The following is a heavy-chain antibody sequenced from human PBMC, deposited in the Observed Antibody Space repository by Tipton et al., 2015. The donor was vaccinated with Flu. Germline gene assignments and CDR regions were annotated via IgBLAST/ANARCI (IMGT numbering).Heavy chain of an antibody. V-gene: IGHV1-2*02. Sequence: QLVQSGAEVKKPGASVKVSCKASGYTFTGYNIYWVRQAPGQGLEWMGWINPTSGGTKYAQKFQGRVTMTRDTSVSTAYMDLSSLRSDDTAVYYCARDRFDWNYFDYWGQGTLVTVSS. D-gene: IGHD3-9*01. J-gene: IGHJ4*02. CDR2: INPTSGGT. CDR3: ARDRFDWNYFDY. CDR1: GYTFTGYN.